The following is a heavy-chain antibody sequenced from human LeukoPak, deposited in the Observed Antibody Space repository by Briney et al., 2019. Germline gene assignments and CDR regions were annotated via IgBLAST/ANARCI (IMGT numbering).Heavy chain of an antibody. CDR3: ARDARDYDILTGGPDY. J-gene: IGHJ4*02. CDR1: GFTFSSYW. V-gene: IGHV3-7*01. D-gene: IGHD3-9*01. CDR2: IKQDGSEK. Sequence: PGGSLRLSCAASGFTFSSYWMSWVRQAPGKGLEWVANIKQDGSEKYYVDSVKGRFTISRDNAKNSLYLQMNSLRAEDTAVYYCARDARDYDILTGGPDYWGQGNLVTVSS.